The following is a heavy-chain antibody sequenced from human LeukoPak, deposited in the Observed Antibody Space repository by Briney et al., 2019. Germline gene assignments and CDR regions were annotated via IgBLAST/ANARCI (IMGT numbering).Heavy chain of an antibody. CDR1: GFTFGDYA. D-gene: IGHD4-17*01. CDR2: IRSNAYGGTT. J-gene: IGHJ4*02. CDR3: TTPSGPMGDYGDYVFDY. Sequence: GGSLRLSCTASGFTFGDYAMSWFRQAPGKGLEWVGFIRSNAYGGTTEYAASVKGRVAISRDDSKSIAYLQMNSLKTEDTAVYYCTTPSGPMGDYGDYVFDYWGQGTLVTVSS. V-gene: IGHV3-49*03.